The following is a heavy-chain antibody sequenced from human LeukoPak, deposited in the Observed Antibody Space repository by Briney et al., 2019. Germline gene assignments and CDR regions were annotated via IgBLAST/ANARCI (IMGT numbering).Heavy chain of an antibody. J-gene: IGHJ3*01. CDR3: AAVGEWLSNAFNL. Sequence: GGSLRLSCAASGFTFSIAWMSWVRQAPGKGLEWVGRIKSKGDGETRDYAARVKDRFIISRDDSKNMLYLQMNSLKTEDTAIYYCAAVGEWLSNAFNLWGQGTMVTVSA. V-gene: IGHV3-15*01. CDR1: GFTFSIAW. D-gene: IGHD3-22*01. CDR2: IKSKGDGETR.